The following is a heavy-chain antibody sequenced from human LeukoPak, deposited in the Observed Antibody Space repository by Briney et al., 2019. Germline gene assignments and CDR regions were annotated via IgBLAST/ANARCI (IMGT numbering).Heavy chain of an antibody. CDR3: AKGKYYYGSGIDY. J-gene: IGHJ4*02. V-gene: IGHV3-23*01. CDR2: ISGSGGST. D-gene: IGHD3-10*01. CDR1: GFTFSSYA. Sequence: PGGSLRLSCAASGFTFSSYAMSRVRQAPGKGLEWVSAISGSGGSTYYADSVKGRFTISRDNSKNTLYLQMNSLRAEDTAVYYCAKGKYYYGSGIDYWGQGILVTVSS.